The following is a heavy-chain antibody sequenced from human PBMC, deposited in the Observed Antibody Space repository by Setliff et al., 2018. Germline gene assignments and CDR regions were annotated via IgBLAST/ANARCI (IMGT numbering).Heavy chain of an antibody. CDR3: ARFMTTVTTRGWFDP. CDR2: ISSSSSYI. Sequence: SGGSLRLSCAASGFTFSSYSMNWVRQAPGKGLEWVSSISSSSSYIYYADSVKGRFTISRDNAKNSLYLQMNSLRAEDTAVYYCARFMTTVTTRGWFDPWGQGTLVTVSS. D-gene: IGHD4-17*01. J-gene: IGHJ5*02. V-gene: IGHV3-21*01. CDR1: GFTFSSYS.